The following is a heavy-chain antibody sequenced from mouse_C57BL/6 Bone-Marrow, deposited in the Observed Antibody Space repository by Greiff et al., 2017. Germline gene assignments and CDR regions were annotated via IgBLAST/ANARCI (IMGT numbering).Heavy chain of an antibody. CDR3: ARSGYYYGSSYYAMDY. J-gene: IGHJ4*01. CDR1: GYTFTSYG. D-gene: IGHD1-1*01. CDR2: IYPRSGNT. V-gene: IGHV1-81*01. Sequence: VQLQQSGAELARPGASVKLSCKASGYTFTSYGISWVKQRTGQGLEWIGEIYPRSGNTYYNEKFKGKATLTADKSSSTAYMELRSLTSEDSAVYFCARSGYYYGSSYYAMDYWGQGTSVTVSS.